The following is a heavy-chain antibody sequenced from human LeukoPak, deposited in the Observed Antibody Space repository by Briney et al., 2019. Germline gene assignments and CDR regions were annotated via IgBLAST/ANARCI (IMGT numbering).Heavy chain of an antibody. CDR1: GGSISSSSYY. V-gene: IGHV4-39*01. J-gene: IGHJ4*02. Sequence: SETLSLTCTVSGGSISSSSYYWGWIRQPPGKGLEWIGSIYYSGSTCYNPSLKSRVTISVDTSKNQFSLKLSSVTAADTAVYYCARHGYCTNGVCYPPDYWGQGTLVTVSS. CDR2: IYYSGST. CDR3: ARHGYCTNGVCYPPDY. D-gene: IGHD2-8*01.